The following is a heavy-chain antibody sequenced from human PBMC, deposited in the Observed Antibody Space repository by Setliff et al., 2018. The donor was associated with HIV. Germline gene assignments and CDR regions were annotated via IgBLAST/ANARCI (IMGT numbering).Heavy chain of an antibody. J-gene: IGHJ4*02. D-gene: IGHD5-12*01. CDR2: ISGSGGST. V-gene: IGHV3-23*01. Sequence: GGSLRLSCAASGFTFSSYAMSWVRQALGKGLEWVSAISGSGGSTYYADSVKGRFTISRDNSKNTLYLQMNSLRAEDTAVYYCAKDPRAAVATICDYWGQGTLVTVSS. CDR1: GFTFSSYA. CDR3: AKDPRAAVATICDY.